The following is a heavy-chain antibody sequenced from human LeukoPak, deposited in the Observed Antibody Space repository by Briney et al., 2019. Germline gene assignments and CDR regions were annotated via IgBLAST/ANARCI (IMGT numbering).Heavy chain of an antibody. Sequence: PGGSLRLSCEASGFTFSNYGMNWVRQAPGKGLEWVSSISSSSSYMYYADSVKGRFTISRDNAKNSLYLQMNSLRAEDTAVYYSARDQKQWQVPDYRGQGTLVTVPS. J-gene: IGHJ4*02. CDR2: ISSSSSYM. CDR3: ARDQKQWQVPDY. D-gene: IGHD6-19*01. V-gene: IGHV3-21*01. CDR1: GFTFSNYG.